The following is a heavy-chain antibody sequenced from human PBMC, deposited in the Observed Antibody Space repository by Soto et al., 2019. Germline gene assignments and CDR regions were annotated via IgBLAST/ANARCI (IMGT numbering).Heavy chain of an antibody. D-gene: IGHD6-6*01. CDR3: SRGTSIPAAGDY. CDR1: GYTFTNYG. V-gene: IGHV1-18*01. CDR2: VSAYYGER. Sequence: QVQLVQSGAEVKKPGASVKVSCKASGYTFTNYGINWVRQAPGQGLEWLGWVSAYYGERRYAQRVQARVIMTTDTSTTTAYMELRSLTSDDTAVYYCSRGTSIPAAGDYWGQGTLVTVSS. J-gene: IGHJ4*01.